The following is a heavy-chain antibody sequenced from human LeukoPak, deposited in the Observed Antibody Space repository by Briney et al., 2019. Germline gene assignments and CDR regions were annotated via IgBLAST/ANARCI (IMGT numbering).Heavy chain of an antibody. V-gene: IGHV1-2*02. CDR1: GYAFTGYY. Sequence: ASVKVSCKASGYAFTGYYMHWVRQAPGQGLEWMGWINPNSGGTNYAQKFQGRVTMTRDTSISTAYMELSRLRSDDTAVYYCARDSNYLWFGELLVPYYYYYYMDVWGKGTTVTISS. J-gene: IGHJ6*03. D-gene: IGHD3-10*01. CDR3: ARDSNYLWFGELLVPYYYYYYMDV. CDR2: INPNSGGT.